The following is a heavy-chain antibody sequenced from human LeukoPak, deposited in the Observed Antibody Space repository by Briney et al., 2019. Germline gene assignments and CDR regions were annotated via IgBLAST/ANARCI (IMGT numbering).Heavy chain of an antibody. D-gene: IGHD3-16*02. V-gene: IGHV3-48*01. CDR2: ISSSSSTI. Sequence: GGSLRLSCAASGFTFSSYSMNWVRQALGKGLEWVSYISSSSSTIYYADSVKGRFTISRDNAKNSLYLQMNSLRAEDTAVYYCARAPYYDYVWGSYRYFDYWGQGTLVTVSS. CDR1: GFTFSSYS. J-gene: IGHJ4*02. CDR3: ARAPYYDYVWGSYRYFDY.